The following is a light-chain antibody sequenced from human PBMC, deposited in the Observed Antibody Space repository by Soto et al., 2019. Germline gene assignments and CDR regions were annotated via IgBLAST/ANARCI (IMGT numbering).Light chain of an antibody. CDR2: DAS. J-gene: IGKJ4*01. CDR3: QQTKGFPLT. V-gene: IGKV1-12*01. Sequence: DIQMTQSPSSLSASEGDRVTITCRASQDINKYLAWYQQIPGKAPKLLIFDASTLQSGVPSRFTARGSGTDFTLTVAGLQPEDAATYYCQQTKGFPLTFGGRTKVDIK. CDR1: QDINKY.